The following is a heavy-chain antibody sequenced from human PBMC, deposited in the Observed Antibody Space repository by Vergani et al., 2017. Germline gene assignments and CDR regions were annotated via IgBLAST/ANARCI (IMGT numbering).Heavy chain of an antibody. D-gene: IGHD2-21*01. V-gene: IGHV3-49*04. CDR2: IRSKAYGGTT. J-gene: IGHJ6*03. CDR1: GFTFGDYA. Sequence: EVQLVESGGGLVQPGRSLRLSCTASGFTFGDYAMSWVRQAPGKGLEWVGFIRSKAYGGTTEYAASVKGRFTISRDDSQSIAYLQVNSLKPEDTAMYYCTRSSCGGDCNSSNYYFYYXMDVWGKGTTVTVSS. CDR3: TRSSCGGDCNSSNYYFYYXMDV.